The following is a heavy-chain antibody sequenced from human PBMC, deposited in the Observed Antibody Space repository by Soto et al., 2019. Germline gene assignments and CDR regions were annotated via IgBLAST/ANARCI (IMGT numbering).Heavy chain of an antibody. Sequence: PSETLSLTCTVSGCSINTHYWSWIRQPPEKGLEWIGYIYYTGSTNYNPSLKSRVTMSVDTSKNQFSLKLSSVTAADVSLYSCARDSNRGYSYGNFDYWGQGTLVTVSS. D-gene: IGHD5-18*01. V-gene: IGHV4-59*11. CDR1: GCSINTHY. CDR3: ARDSNRGYSYGNFDY. CDR2: IYYTGST. J-gene: IGHJ4*02.